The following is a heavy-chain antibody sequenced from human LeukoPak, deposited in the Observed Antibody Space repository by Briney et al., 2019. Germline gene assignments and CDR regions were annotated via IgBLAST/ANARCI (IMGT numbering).Heavy chain of an antibody. CDR2: IYYSGST. CDR1: GGSISSYY. J-gene: IGHJ4*02. D-gene: IGHD1-26*01. Sequence: PSETLSLTCTVSGGSISSYYWNWIRQPPGKGLEWIGHIYYSGSTDYNPSLKSRVTISIDTSKNQFSLRLSSVTAADTAVYYCATNRADWEPPFDYWGQGTLVTVSS. V-gene: IGHV4-59*08. CDR3: ATNRADWEPPFDY.